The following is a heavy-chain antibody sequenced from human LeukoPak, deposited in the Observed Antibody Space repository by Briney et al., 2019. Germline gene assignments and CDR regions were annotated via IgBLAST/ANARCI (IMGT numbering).Heavy chain of an antibody. D-gene: IGHD6-19*01. V-gene: IGHV3-7*01. CDR1: GFTFSSYG. J-gene: IGHJ3*01. CDR2: IRQDGGEI. Sequence: GGSLRLSCAASGFTFSSYGMIWVRQAPGKGLERVANIRQDGGEIFYVESVKGRFTISRDNAKNSLYLQMSSLRAEDTAVYYCARTMTVDGFDAFDVWGQGTMVTVSS. CDR3: ARTMTVDGFDAFDV.